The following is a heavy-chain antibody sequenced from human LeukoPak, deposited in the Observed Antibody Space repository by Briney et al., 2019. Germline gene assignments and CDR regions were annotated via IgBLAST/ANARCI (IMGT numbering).Heavy chain of an antibody. J-gene: IGHJ5*02. CDR3: AKDGAQYSSGPECDP. V-gene: IGHV3-23*01. CDR2: ITSSGGST. D-gene: IGHD6-19*01. Sequence: GGSLRLSCAASGFTFSSYAMSWVRQAPGKGLEWVSSITSSGGSTYYAGSVKGQFTISRDNSKKTVSLEMSSLTAADTGVYYCAKDGAQYSSGPECDPRGQGALVTVSP. CDR1: GFTFSSYA.